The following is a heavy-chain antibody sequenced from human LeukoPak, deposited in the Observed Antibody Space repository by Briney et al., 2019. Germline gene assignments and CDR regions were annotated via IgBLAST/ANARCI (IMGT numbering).Heavy chain of an antibody. D-gene: IGHD6-19*01. CDR1: GFTFSSYA. CDR3: ARGGQWLVRGHNWFDP. J-gene: IGHJ5*02. CDR2: ISYDGSNK. Sequence: GGSLRLSCAASGFTFSSYAMHWVRQAPGKGLEWVAVISYDGSNKYYADSVKGRFTISRDNSKSTLYLQMNSLRAEDTAVYYCARGGQWLVRGHNWFDPWGQGTLVTVSS. V-gene: IGHV3-30*04.